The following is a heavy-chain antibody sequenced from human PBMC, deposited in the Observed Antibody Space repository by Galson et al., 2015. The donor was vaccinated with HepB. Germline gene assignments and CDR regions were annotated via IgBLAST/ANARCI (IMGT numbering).Heavy chain of an antibody. CDR1: GITFRNSW. CDR2: IKPDGTET. CDR3: ARDRGWLQFYS. D-gene: IGHD5-12*01. V-gene: IGHV3-7*01. Sequence: SLRLSCAASGITFRNSWMDWVRQAPGKGLEWVANIKPDGTETYYLDSVKGRFIISRDNAHNSLYLQMNNVRAEDTAVYYCARDRGWLQFYSWGQRTLVAASS. J-gene: IGHJ4*02.